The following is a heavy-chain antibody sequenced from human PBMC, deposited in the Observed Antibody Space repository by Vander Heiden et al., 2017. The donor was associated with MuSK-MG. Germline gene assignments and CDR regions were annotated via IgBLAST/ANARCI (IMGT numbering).Heavy chain of an antibody. J-gene: IGHJ5*02. CDR2: IYYSGST. V-gene: IGHV4-39*01. Sequence: QLQLQESGPGLVKPSETLSLTCTVSGGSISSSSYYWGWIRQPPGKGLEWIGSIYYSGSTYYNPSLKSRVTISVDTSKNQFSLKLSSVTAADTAVYYCARHTLPAGGVFAIAAVEHNWFDPWGQGTPVTVSS. CDR1: GGSISSSSYY. CDR3: ARHTLPAGGVFAIAAVEHNWFDP. D-gene: IGHD6-13*01.